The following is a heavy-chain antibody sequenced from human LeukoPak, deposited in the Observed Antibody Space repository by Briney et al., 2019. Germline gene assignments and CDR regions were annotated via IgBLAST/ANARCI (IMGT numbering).Heavy chain of an antibody. J-gene: IGHJ5*02. CDR1: GYTFTSYY. Sequence: EASVKVSCKASGYTFTSYYMHWVRQAPGQGLEWMGIINPSGGSTSYAQKSQGRVTMTRDTSTSTVYMELSSLRSEDTAVYYCARENLDTAMVAWGQGTLVTVSS. CDR2: INPSGGST. D-gene: IGHD5-18*01. V-gene: IGHV1-46*01. CDR3: ARENLDTAMVA.